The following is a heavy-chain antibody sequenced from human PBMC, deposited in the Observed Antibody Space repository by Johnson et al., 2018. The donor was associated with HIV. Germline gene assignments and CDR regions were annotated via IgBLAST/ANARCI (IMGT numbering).Heavy chain of an antibody. V-gene: IGHV3-23*04. Sequence: EVQLVESGGGLVQPEGSLILSCAASGFTFDDYAMSWVRQAPGKGLAWVSSITDSGGSKYHADSVKGRFTISRDNSKNTLYLQMNSVRAEDTAVYYCARVLGSSRRGAFDIGGQGTMVTVSS. CDR1: GFTFDDYA. J-gene: IGHJ3*02. CDR2: ITDSGGSK. D-gene: IGHD6-6*01. CDR3: ARVLGSSRRGAFDI.